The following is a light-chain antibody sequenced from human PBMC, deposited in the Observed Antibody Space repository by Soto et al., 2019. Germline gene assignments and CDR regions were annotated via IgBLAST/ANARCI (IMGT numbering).Light chain of an antibody. Sequence: IVLTQSPLSLPVTPGGPASIFCRSSPSLLHSNGYNYLDWYLQKPGQSPQLLIYLGSNRASGVPDRISGSGSGTDFTLKISRVEAEDVGVYYCMQALQTPNTLGQGTRLDI. J-gene: IGKJ5*01. CDR2: LGS. CDR1: PSLLHSNGYNY. V-gene: IGKV2-28*01. CDR3: MQALQTPNT.